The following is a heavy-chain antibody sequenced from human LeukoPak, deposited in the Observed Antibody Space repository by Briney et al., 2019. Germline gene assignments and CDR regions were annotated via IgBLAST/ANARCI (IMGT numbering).Heavy chain of an antibody. D-gene: IGHD2-2*01. V-gene: IGHV3-23*01. J-gene: IGHJ4*02. CDR2: ISGSGGST. CDR3: AKGPYAEVYYFDY. Sequence: GGSLRLSCAASGFTFSSYAMSCVRQAPGKGLEWVSAISGSGGSTYYADSVKGRFTISRDNSKNTLYLQRNSLRAEDTAVYYCAKGPYAEVYYFDYWGQGTLVTVSS. CDR1: GFTFSSYA.